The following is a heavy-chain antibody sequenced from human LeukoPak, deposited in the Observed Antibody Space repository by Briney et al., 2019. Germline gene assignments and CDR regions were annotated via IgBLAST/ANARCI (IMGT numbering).Heavy chain of an antibody. J-gene: IGHJ2*01. V-gene: IGHV3-21*01. CDR2: ISSSSSYI. CDR1: GFTFSSYS. CDR3: TTGPIVGATSLWYFDL. Sequence: GGSLRLSCAASGFTFSSYSMNWVRQAPGKGLEWVSSISSSSSYIYYADSVKGRFTISRDNAKNSLYLQMNSLRAEDTAVYYCTTGPIVGATSLWYFDLWGRGTLVTVSS. D-gene: IGHD1-26*01.